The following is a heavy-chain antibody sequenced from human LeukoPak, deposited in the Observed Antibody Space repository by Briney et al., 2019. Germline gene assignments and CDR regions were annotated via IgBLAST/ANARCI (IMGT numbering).Heavy chain of an antibody. CDR3: AKDKAVAGINYFDY. CDR1: GFTFSSYS. CDR2: ISSSSSTI. Sequence: QPGGSLRLSCAASGFTFSSYSMNWVRQAPGKGLEWVSYISSSSSTIYYADSVKGRFTISRDNAKNSLYLQMNSLRAEDTALYYCAKDKAVAGINYFDYWGQGTLVTVSS. D-gene: IGHD6-19*01. J-gene: IGHJ4*02. V-gene: IGHV3-48*04.